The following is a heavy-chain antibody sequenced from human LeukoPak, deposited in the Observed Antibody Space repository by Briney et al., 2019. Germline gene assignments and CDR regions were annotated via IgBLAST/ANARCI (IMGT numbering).Heavy chain of an antibody. J-gene: IGHJ5*02. V-gene: IGHV3-7*01. CDR1: GFAFSSSW. CDR2: MKQDGSEK. D-gene: IGHD3-10*01. CDR3: AREFRYYGSGSYSSP. Sequence: GGSLRLSCAASGFAFSSSWMSWVRQAPGKGLEWVANMKQDGSEKYYVDSVKGRFTISRDNAKNSLYLQMNSLRAEDTAVYYCAREFRYYGSGSYSSPWGQGTLVTVSS.